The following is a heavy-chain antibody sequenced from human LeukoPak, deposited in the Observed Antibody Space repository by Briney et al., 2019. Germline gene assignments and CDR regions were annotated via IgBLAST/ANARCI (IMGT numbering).Heavy chain of an antibody. V-gene: IGHV3-43*01. D-gene: IGHD2-2*02. CDR3: AKDADDYCSSTSCYTFEH. CDR2: ISWNGGST. CDR1: GFTFDDYT. J-gene: IGHJ1*01. Sequence: GGSLRLSCAASGFTFDDYTMHWVRQAPGKGPEWVSLISWNGGSTYYADSVKGRFTISRDNSKNSLYLQMNSLRTEDTALYYCAKDADDYCSSTSCYTFEHWGQGTLVTVSS.